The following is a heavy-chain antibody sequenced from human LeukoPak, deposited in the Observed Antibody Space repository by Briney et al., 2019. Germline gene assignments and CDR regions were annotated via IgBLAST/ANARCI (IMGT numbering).Heavy chain of an antibody. CDR1: GFTFSDYY. CDR3: ARERYCSGVSCHDDFDI. Sequence: GGSLRLSCVASGFTFSDYYMSWIRQAAGRGLEWDSYISSSSSYTTYADSVKGRFTISRDNAKHSLYLQMNSLRAEDTAVYYCARERYCSGVSCHDDFDIWGQGTIVTVSS. J-gene: IGHJ3*02. D-gene: IGHD2-15*01. CDR2: ISSSSSYT. V-gene: IGHV3-11*06.